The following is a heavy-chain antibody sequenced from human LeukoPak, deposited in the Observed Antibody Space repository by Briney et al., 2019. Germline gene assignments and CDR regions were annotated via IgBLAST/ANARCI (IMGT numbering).Heavy chain of an antibody. V-gene: IGHV1-58*01. CDR2: IVVGSGNT. J-gene: IGHJ3*01. CDR3: AAEAAYYYDSRDAFDV. Sequence: EASVTVSCKASGFTFTSSAVQWVRQARGQRLEWIGWIVVGSGNTNYAQKFQERVTITRDMSTSLVYMELSSLRSEDTAVYYCAAEAAYYYDSRDAFDVWGQGTMVTVSS. D-gene: IGHD3-22*01. CDR1: GFTFTSSA.